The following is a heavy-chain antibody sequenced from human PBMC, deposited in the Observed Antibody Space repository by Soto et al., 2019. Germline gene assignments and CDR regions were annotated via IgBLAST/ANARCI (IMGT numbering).Heavy chain of an antibody. J-gene: IGHJ4*02. CDR3: ARRGSGSYSDY. CDR1: GGSISSSSYY. V-gene: IGHV4-39*01. Sequence: SETLSLTCTVSGGSISSSSYYWGWIRQPPGKALEWIGSIYYSGSTYYNPSLKRRVTISVDTSKNQFSLKLSSVTAADTAVYYCARRGSGSYSDYWGQGTLVTVSS. D-gene: IGHD3-10*01. CDR2: IYYSGST.